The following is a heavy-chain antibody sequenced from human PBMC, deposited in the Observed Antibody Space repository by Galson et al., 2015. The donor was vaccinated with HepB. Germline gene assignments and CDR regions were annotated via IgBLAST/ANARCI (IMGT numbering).Heavy chain of an antibody. CDR1: ASTFTNAR. Sequence: SLRLSCAASASTFTNARMNWVRQAPGKGLEWVGRIKGKSDGGTTDYAAPVKGRFTISRDESKNTLYLEMNSLKTEDTGVYYCNIESPYYDFWTGYGRYYYYMDVWGKGTTVTVSS. J-gene: IGHJ6*03. V-gene: IGHV3-15*07. D-gene: IGHD3-3*01. CDR2: IKGKSDGGTT. CDR3: NIESPYYDFWTGYGRYYYYMDV.